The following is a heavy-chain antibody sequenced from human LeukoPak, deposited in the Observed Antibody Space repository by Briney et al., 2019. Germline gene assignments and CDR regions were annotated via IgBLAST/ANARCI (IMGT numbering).Heavy chain of an antibody. Sequence: GGSLRLSCAASGFTLSNYWMYWVRQAPGQGLEWVSRTRPDGSFTTYADSVQGRFSISRDIVKNTLYLQMNTLRAEDTAVYYCARDLRASDHWGQGTLVTVSS. J-gene: IGHJ4*02. CDR2: TRPDGSFT. V-gene: IGHV3-74*01. CDR1: GFTLSNYW. CDR3: ARDLRASDH.